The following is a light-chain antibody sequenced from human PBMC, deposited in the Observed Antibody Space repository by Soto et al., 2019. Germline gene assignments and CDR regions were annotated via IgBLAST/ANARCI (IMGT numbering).Light chain of an antibody. CDR3: QQYSQWPLT. Sequence: EIVMTQSPATLSVSPGERATLSCRASQSVTSNLAWYQQKPGQAPRLLMYGVSTRATGIPARFGGSGSATEFTLTISSLKSEDFEVYYCQQYSQWPLTFGGGTKVDIK. CDR1: QSVTSN. J-gene: IGKJ4*01. V-gene: IGKV3-15*01. CDR2: GVS.